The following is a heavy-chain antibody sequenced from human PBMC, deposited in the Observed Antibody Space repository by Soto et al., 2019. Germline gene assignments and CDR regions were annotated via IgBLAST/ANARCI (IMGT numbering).Heavy chain of an antibody. Sequence: ASGKVSCKASGYNFISYGISWVRQAPGQGLEWMGWTTPYTGNTNYAQKFQGRVSMTTDTSTTTVYMELGVLTSDETAVYYCARDRVPGAGTRPPYYYGMDVWGQGTTVTVSS. D-gene: IGHD6-19*01. CDR2: TTPYTGNT. CDR3: ARDRVPGAGTRPPYYYGMDV. CDR1: GYNFISYG. J-gene: IGHJ6*02. V-gene: IGHV1-18*04.